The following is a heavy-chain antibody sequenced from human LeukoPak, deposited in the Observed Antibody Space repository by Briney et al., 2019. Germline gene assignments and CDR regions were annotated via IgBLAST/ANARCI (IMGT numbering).Heavy chain of an antibody. V-gene: IGHV3-20*04. CDR3: AMGDSSGWYFDY. Sequence: GGSLRLSCAASTSTFDDYGMSWVRQVPGKGLEWVSGINWSGGSTGYADSVKGRFTISRDNAKNSLFLQMNSLRAEDTALYYCAMGDSSGWYFDYWGQGTLVTVSS. J-gene: IGHJ4*02. CDR2: INWSGGST. D-gene: IGHD6-19*01. CDR1: TSTFDDYG.